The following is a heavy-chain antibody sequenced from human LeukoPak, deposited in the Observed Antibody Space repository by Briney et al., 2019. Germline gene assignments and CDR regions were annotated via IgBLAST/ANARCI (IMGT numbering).Heavy chain of an antibody. V-gene: IGHV4-59*08. CDR3: ARRLSWTTSHMDV. D-gene: IGHD2/OR15-2a*01. J-gene: IGHJ6*03. CDR1: GGSISTYY. Sequence: SDTLSLTCTVSGGSISTYYWSWIRQPPEKGLEWIGHIFYSGSTTYNPSVKSRVTISVDASRNQFSLKLSSVTAADTATYFCARRLSWTTSHMDVWGKGTTVTVSS. CDR2: IFYSGST.